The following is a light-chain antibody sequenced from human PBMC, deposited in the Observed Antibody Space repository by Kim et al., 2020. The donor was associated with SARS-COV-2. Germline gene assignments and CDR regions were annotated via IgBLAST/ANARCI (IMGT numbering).Light chain of an antibody. CDR2: AAS. CDR3: HQYYSYPFT. J-gene: IGKJ4*01. CDR1: QGISNY. V-gene: IGKV1-16*02. Sequence: DIQMTQSPSSLSASVGDRVTITCRASQGISNYVAWFQQKPGKAPKSLIYAASNLQSGVPSNLSGSGSGTEFTLTISSLQPEDFATYYCHQYYSYPFTFGGGTKVEI.